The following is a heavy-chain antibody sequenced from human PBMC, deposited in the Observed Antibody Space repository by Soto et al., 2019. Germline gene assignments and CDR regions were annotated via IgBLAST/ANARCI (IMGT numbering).Heavy chain of an antibody. V-gene: IGHV1-3*04. Sequence: QVQLVQSGAEVKKPGASVKVSCKASGITSTTYAIHWVRQVPGQGLEWMGWINTGNGNTRYSQRFLGRVSLITDTSASTASMDLSSLTSEDTAVYYCARAISGYVTWGQGTLITVSS. J-gene: IGHJ5*02. CDR1: GITSTTYA. D-gene: IGHD5-12*01. CDR3: ARAISGYVT. CDR2: INTGNGNT.